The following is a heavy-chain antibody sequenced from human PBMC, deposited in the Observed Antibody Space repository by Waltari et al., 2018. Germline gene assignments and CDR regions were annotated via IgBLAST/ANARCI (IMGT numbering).Heavy chain of an antibody. CDR1: FSSYW. Sequence: FSSYWMHWVRQAPGKGLVWVSRINSDGSSTSYADSVKGRFTISRDNAKNTLYLQMNSLRAEDTAVYYCASYHPWMRGGLAGLDYWGQGTLVTVSS. D-gene: IGHD1-1*01. CDR3: ASYHPWMRGGLAGLDY. CDR2: INSDGSST. J-gene: IGHJ4*02. V-gene: IGHV3-74*01.